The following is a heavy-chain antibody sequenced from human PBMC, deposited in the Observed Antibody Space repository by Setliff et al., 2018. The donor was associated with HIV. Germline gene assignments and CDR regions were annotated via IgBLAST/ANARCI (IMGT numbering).Heavy chain of an antibody. CDR1: RGSISTYY. J-gene: IGHJ6*03. CDR2: INMSGKT. V-gene: IGHV4-4*09. D-gene: IGHD2-2*01. CDR3: ARVGASGVASSMDYHYYMDV. Sequence: KPSETLSLTCTVSRGSISTYYWNWIRQSPGKGLEWIGYINMSGKTTYSPSLKSRVTMSVDTSKNNFSLRLTSVTAADTAVYYCARVGASGVASSMDYHYYMDVWGKGTSVTVSS.